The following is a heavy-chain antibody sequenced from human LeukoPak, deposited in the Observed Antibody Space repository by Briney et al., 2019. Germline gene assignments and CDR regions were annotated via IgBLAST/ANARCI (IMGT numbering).Heavy chain of an antibody. J-gene: IGHJ4*02. V-gene: IGHV4-38-2*02. CDR1: GYSISSGYY. CDR3: ARDGRGAEVDF. D-gene: IGHD3-10*01. CDR2: LYHSGST. Sequence: SETLSLTCAVPGYSISSGYYWGWIRQPPGKGLEWIGSLYHSGSTYYNPSLKGRVTISVDTSKNQFSLKLSSVTAADTAVYYCARDGRGAEVDFWGQGTLVTVSS.